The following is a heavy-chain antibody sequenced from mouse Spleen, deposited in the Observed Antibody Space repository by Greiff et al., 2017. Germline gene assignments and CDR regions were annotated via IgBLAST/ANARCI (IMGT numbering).Heavy chain of an antibody. CDR2: INPNNGGT. CDR1: GYTFTDYY. CDR3: ARLGLFRGDAMDY. D-gene: IGHD4-1*01. Sequence: EVQLQQSGPELVKPGASVKISCKASGYTFTDYYMNWVKQSHGKSLEWIGDINPNNGGTSYNQKFKGKATLTVDKSSSTAYMELRSLTSEDSAVYYCARLGLFRGDAMDYWGQGTSVTVSS. V-gene: IGHV1-26*01. J-gene: IGHJ4*01.